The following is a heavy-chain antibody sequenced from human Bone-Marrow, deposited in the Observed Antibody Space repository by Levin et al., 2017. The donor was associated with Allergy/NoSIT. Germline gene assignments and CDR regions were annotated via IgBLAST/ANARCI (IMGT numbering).Heavy chain of an antibody. Sequence: VASVKVSCKASGYTFTSYGISWVRQAPGQGLEWMGWISAYNGNTNYAQKLQGRVTMTTDTSTSTAYMELRSLRSDDTAVYYCARVKGLGLRYFDWPLFDIWGQGTMVTVSS. D-gene: IGHD3-9*01. V-gene: IGHV1-18*01. CDR2: ISAYNGNT. J-gene: IGHJ3*02. CDR3: ARVKGLGLRYFDWPLFDI. CDR1: GYTFTSYG.